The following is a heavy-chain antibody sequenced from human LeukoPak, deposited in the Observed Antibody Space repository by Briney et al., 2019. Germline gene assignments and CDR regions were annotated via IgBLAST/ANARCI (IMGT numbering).Heavy chain of an antibody. Sequence: GGSLRLSCAASGFSFSTSPMSWVGQPPGKGLEWVSAMNNGPGATFYRDSVRGRFTISRDDSKSTLYLQMNSLRAEDTGTYYCAKTHYDLLDVWGQGTTVTVSS. D-gene: IGHD5-12*01. CDR3: AKTHYDLLDV. V-gene: IGHV3-23*01. J-gene: IGHJ6*02. CDR1: GFSFSTSP. CDR2: MNNGPGAT.